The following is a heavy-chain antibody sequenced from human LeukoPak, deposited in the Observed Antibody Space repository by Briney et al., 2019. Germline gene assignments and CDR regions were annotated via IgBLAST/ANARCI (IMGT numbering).Heavy chain of an antibody. V-gene: IGHV3-21*01. CDR2: ISSSSSYI. CDR3: ARDPHCSSTSCFFDY. J-gene: IGHJ4*02. CDR1: GFTFSSYS. Sequence: GGSLRLSCAASGFTFSSYSMNWVRQAPGKGLEWVSSISSSSSYIYYADSVKGRFTISRDNAKNSLYLQINSLRAEDTAVYYCARDPHCSSTSCFFDYWGQGTLVTVSS. D-gene: IGHD2-2*01.